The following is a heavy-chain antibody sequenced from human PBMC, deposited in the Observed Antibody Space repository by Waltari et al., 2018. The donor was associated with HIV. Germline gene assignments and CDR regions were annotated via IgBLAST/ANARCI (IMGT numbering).Heavy chain of an antibody. CDR3: ASFMIRGVILDY. CDR2: IYTSGSV. Sequence: LKESGPGLLKPSETLSLSCNVSGGSLNSENYYWSWLRQSAGGGLEWIGSIYTSGSVSYNPALGSRVTISLDMWKSCFYLELSSVTAADSAIYYCASFMIRGVILDYWGRGISVTVS. V-gene: IGHV4-61*02. CDR1: GGSLNSENYY. J-gene: IGHJ4*01. D-gene: IGHD3-10*01.